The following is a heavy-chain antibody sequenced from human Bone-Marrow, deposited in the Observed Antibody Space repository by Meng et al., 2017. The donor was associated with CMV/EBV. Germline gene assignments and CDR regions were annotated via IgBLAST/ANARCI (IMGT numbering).Heavy chain of an antibody. D-gene: IGHD3-3*01. Sequence: SETLSLTCSVSGGAISNYYWSWIRQPPGKGLEWIGYVYYSGTTNYNPSLKSRVTISVDTSKNQFSLKLGSVTAADTAVYYCARDFGDFWSGYHSYYYYGMDVWGQGTTVTVSS. CDR1: GGAISNYY. V-gene: IGHV4-59*12. CDR3: ARDFGDFWSGYHSYYYYGMDV. J-gene: IGHJ6*02. CDR2: VYYSGTT.